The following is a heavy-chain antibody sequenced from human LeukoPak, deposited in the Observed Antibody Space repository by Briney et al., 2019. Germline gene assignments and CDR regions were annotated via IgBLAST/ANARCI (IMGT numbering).Heavy chain of an antibody. Sequence: SETLSLTCAVFGGSFSGYYWSWVRQPPGKGLEWIGEINHSGSTNYNPSLKSRVAISEDTSKNQFSLKLSSVTAADTAMYYCASKNSSGYYYGAFDIWGQGTMVTVSS. CDR3: ASKNSSGYYYGAFDI. J-gene: IGHJ3*02. CDR1: GGSFSGYY. CDR2: INHSGST. V-gene: IGHV4-34*01. D-gene: IGHD3-22*01.